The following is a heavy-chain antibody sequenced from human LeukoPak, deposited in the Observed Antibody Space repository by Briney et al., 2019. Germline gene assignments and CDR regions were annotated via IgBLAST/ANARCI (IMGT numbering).Heavy chain of an antibody. CDR3: TELVGAMRGIDN. CDR1: GFTFSNAW. V-gene: IGHV3-15*01. Sequence: GGSLRLSCAASGFTFSNAWMTWVRQAPGKGLEWVGRIKSKTNGGTTDYAAPVKGRFTISRDDSKNTLYLQMNSLKTEDTAMYYCTELVGAMRGIDNWGQGTLVTVSS. J-gene: IGHJ4*02. D-gene: IGHD1-26*01. CDR2: IKSKTNGGTT.